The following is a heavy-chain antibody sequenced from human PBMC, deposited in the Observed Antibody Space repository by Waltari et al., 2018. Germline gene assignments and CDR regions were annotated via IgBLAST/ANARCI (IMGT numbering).Heavy chain of an antibody. CDR2: ITHSGSS. CDR3: ARHMTTVTTSSFDY. CDR1: GASVSSRIHY. D-gene: IGHD4-17*01. J-gene: IGHJ4*02. Sequence: QLQLQESGPGLVTPSETLSLTCTVSGASVSSRIHYWGWIRQSPGKGLEWIGIITHSGSSYDNPSLRSRVTLLVDTSKNQFSLRVNSVTAADMALYYCARHMTTVTTSSFDYWGQGALVTVSS. V-gene: IGHV4-39*07.